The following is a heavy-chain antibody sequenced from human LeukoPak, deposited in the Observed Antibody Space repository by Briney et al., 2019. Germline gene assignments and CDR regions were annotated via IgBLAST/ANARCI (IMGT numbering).Heavy chain of an antibody. J-gene: IGHJ4*02. V-gene: IGHV1-69*13. CDR3: ARALRYYSDSSGYAFDY. CDR2: IIPIFRTA. CDR1: GYTFTGYY. D-gene: IGHD3-22*01. Sequence: SVKVSCKASGYTFTGYYMHWVRQAPGQGLEWMGGIIPIFRTANYAQKFQGRVTITADESTSTAYMELSSLRSEDTAVYYCARALRYYSDSSGYAFDYWGQGTLVTVSS.